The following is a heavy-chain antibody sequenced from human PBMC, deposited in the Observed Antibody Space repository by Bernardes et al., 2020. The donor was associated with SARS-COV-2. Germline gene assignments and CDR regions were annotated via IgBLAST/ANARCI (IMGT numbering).Heavy chain of an antibody. Sequence: ASVKVSCKASGYTFTTHGITWVRQAPGQGLEWMGWISAYNGNTNYAQKLQGRVTMTTDISTSTAYMELRSLRSDDTAVYYCARGHGRYYYGSGSSHYHWGQGTLVTVSS. CDR2: ISAYNGNT. CDR1: GYTFTTHG. CDR3: ARGHGRYYYGSGSSHYH. D-gene: IGHD3-10*01. V-gene: IGHV1-18*01. J-gene: IGHJ4*02.